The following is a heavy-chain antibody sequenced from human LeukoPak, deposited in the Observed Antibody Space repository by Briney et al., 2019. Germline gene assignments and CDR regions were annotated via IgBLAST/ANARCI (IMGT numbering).Heavy chain of an antibody. V-gene: IGHV1-18*01. CDR3: ARSSTWEPFDY. CDR2: IYPNNGNT. CDR1: GYTFTSYG. J-gene: IGHJ4*02. D-gene: IGHD1-26*01. Sequence: ASVKVSCKASGYTFTSYGISWVRQAPGQGLEWLGLIYPNNGNTNYAQKLQDRVSMTTATSTSTAYMELRGLRSDDTAVYYCARSSTWEPFDYWGQGTLVTVSS.